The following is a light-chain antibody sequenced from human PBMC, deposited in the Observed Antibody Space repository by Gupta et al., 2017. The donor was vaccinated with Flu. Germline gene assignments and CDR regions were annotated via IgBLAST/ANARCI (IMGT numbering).Light chain of an antibody. CDR2: AAS. CDR1: QSISSF. V-gene: IGKV1-39*01. Sequence: DIQMTQSPSSLSASVGDRVTITCRASQSISSFLNWYQQKPGEAPKLLIYAASSLQSGVPSRFSGSGSGTDFTLTISSLQPEDFATYYCQQSYSTPPDTFGQGTKLEIK. CDR3: QQSYSTPPDT. J-gene: IGKJ2*01.